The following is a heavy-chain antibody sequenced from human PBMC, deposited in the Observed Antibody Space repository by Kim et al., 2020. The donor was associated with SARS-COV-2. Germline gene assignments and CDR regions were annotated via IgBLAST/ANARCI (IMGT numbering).Heavy chain of an antibody. Sequence: ASVKVSCKASGYTFTSYGISWVRQAPGQGLEWMGWISAYNGNTNYAQKLQGRVTMTTDTSTSTAYMELRSLRSDDTAVYYCARDRRPFIQLWAKYYYYGMDVWGQGTTVTVSS. J-gene: IGHJ6*02. V-gene: IGHV1-18*01. CDR3: ARDRRPFIQLWAKYYYYGMDV. D-gene: IGHD5-18*01. CDR2: ISAYNGNT. CDR1: GYTFTSYG.